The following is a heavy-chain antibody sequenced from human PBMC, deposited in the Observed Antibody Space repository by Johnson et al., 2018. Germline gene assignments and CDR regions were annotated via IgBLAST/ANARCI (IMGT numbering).Heavy chain of an antibody. V-gene: IGHV3-48*02. D-gene: IGHD3-10*01. CDR3: ARGYYGSGHYYGMDV. J-gene: IGHJ6*02. Sequence: QLVQSGGGLVQPGGSLRLSCAASGFIFSSYSMHWVRQAPGRGLEWVAYITSGSGTYDADAVKGRFTISRDNDKNSLYLQMNSLRDEDTAVYYCARGYYGSGHYYGMDVWGQGTTVTVSS. CDR1: GFIFSSYS. CDR2: ITSGSGT.